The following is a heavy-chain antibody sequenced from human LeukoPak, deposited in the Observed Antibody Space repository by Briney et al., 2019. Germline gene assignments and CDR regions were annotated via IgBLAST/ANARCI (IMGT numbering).Heavy chain of an antibody. D-gene: IGHD3-9*01. CDR3: AKTLRITIFCSWFDP. J-gene: IGHJ5*02. Sequence: GGSLRLSCAASGFTFSSYGMSWVRQAPGKGLEWVSAISGSGGSTYYADSVKGRFTISRDNSKNTLYLQMNSLRAEDTAVYYCAKTLRITIFCSWFDPWGQGTLVTVSS. V-gene: IGHV3-23*01. CDR2: ISGSGGST. CDR1: GFTFSSYG.